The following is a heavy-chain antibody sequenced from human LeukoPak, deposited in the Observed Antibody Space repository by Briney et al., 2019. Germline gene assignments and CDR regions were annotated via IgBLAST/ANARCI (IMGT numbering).Heavy chain of an antibody. V-gene: IGHV1-2*02. J-gene: IGHJ4*02. CDR3: ARIRGGNNYHFDY. CDR1: GYTFTDYY. Sequence: ASVKVSCKASGYTFTDYYMHWVRQAPGQGLEWMGWINPYSGGTNYAQNFQGRVTMTRDTSISTGYMELSRLGSDDTAVCYCARIRGGNNYHFDYWGQGTLVTVSS. CDR2: INPYSGGT. D-gene: IGHD1-26*01.